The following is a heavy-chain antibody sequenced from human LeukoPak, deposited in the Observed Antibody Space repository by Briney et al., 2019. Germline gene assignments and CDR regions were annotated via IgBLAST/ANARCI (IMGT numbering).Heavy chain of an antibody. CDR1: GFTFSSYW. J-gene: IGHJ4*02. D-gene: IGHD2-2*02. V-gene: IGHV3-74*01. CDR2: INTDGSST. Sequence: PGGSLRLSCAASGFTFSSYWMHWVRHAPGKGLVWVSRINTDGSSTSYADSVKGRFTISRDNAKNTLYLQMNSLRAEDTAVYYCAREVPAAILPDYWGQGTLVTVSS. CDR3: AREVPAAILPDY.